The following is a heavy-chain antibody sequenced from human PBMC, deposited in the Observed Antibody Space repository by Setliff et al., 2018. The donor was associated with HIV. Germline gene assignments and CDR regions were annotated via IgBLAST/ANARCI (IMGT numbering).Heavy chain of an antibody. CDR1: GGSVSSPSYY. V-gene: IGHV4-39*07. CDR3: ATCRHRPSNWFDP. Sequence: SETLSLTCAVSGGSVSSPSYYWGWIRQPPGKGLEWIGSVYNSGITFKNPSLKSRVSISVDRSGNQFSLRMTSVTAADTAVYYCATCRHRPSNWFDPWGQGTVVTVS. CDR2: VYNSGIT. J-gene: IGHJ5*02.